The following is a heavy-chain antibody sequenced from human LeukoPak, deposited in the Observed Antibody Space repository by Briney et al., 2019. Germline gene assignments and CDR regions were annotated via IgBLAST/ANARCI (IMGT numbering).Heavy chain of an antibody. CDR3: ARDRYFESSGYYYSDY. CDR2: IYSGGST. CDR1: GGSISSYY. V-gene: IGHV3-53*01. J-gene: IGHJ4*02. D-gene: IGHD3-22*01. Sequence: ETLSLTCTVSGGSISSYYWSWIRQPPGKGLEWVSVIYSGGSTYYADSVKGRFTLSRDISKNTLYIQMNSLRAEDTAVYYCARDRYFESSGYYYSDYWGQGTLVTVSS.